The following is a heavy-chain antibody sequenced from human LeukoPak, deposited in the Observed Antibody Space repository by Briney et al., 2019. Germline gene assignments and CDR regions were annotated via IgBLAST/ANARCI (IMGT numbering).Heavy chain of an antibody. D-gene: IGHD3-9*01. J-gene: IGHJ4*02. V-gene: IGHV3-21*01. Sequence: GGSLRLSCAASGFTFNSFNMNWVRQAPGKGLEWVSSITSGGDYIYYADSVKGRFTTSRDNAKNSLSLQLNSLRVEDTAVYYCARGHYDVLAASYKWTPDYWGQGTLVTVSS. CDR2: ITSGGDYI. CDR3: ARGHYDVLAASYKWTPDY. CDR1: GFTFNSFN.